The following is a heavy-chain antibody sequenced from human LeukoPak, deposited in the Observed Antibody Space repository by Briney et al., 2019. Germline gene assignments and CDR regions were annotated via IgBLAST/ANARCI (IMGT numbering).Heavy chain of an antibody. CDR3: ARDRYCSGGSCYRGDAFDI. V-gene: IGHV4-61*01. CDR2: IYYSGST. J-gene: IGHJ3*02. D-gene: IGHD2-15*01. Sequence: SGTLTLTCTVSGGSFSSGSYNWSWRPQPPGMGLEWSGYIYYSGSTNYNPSLKSRVTISVDTSKNQFSLKLSSVTAADTAVYYCARDRYCSGGSCYRGDAFDIWGQGTMVTVSS. CDR1: GGSFSSGSYN.